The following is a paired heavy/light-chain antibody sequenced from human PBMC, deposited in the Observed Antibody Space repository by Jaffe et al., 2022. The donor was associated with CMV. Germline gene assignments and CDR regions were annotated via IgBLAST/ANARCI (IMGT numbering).Light chain of an antibody. CDR3: QYRTNWPPNMYI. CDR1: ESVSSH. J-gene: IGKJ2*01. CDR2: DVS. Sequence: EIVLTQSPATLSLSPGERATLSCRASESVSSHLAWYQHRPGQAPRLLIYDVSNRAPGIPARFSGGGSGTDFTLTISGLEPEDFAVYYCQYRTNWPPNMYIFGQGTKLEIK. V-gene: IGKV3-11*01.
Heavy chain of an antibody. CDR1: GGSFSSHY. D-gene: IGHD3-10*01. Sequence: QVQLQQWGAGLLKPSETLSLTCAVYGGSFSSHYWNWIRQTPGKGLEWIGEINDSGSTNYNPSLKSRVTMSVDSSKNQFSLKVKSLTAADTAVYYCARGPYYYGSGTYYPVRGMDVWGQGTTVTVSS. J-gene: IGHJ6*02. CDR2: INDSGST. CDR3: ARGPYYYGSGTYYPVRGMDV. V-gene: IGHV4-34*01.